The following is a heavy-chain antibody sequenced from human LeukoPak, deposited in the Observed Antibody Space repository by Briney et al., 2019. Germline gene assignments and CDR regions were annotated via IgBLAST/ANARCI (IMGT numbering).Heavy chain of an antibody. V-gene: IGHV4-59*01. D-gene: IGHD2-21*02. CDR2: IYYSGST. Sequence: PSETLSLTCTVSGGSISSYYWSWIRQPPGKGLEWIGYIYYSGSTNYNPSLKSRVTISVDTSKNQFSLKLSSVTAADTAVYYCARAGGDHRDPEYFQHWGQGTLVTVSS. CDR1: GGSISSYY. J-gene: IGHJ1*01. CDR3: ARAGGDHRDPEYFQH.